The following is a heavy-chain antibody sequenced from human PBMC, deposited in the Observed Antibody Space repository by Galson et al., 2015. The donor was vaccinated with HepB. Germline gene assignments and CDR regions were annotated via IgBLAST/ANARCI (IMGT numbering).Heavy chain of an antibody. J-gene: IGHJ3*02. CDR3: AKTEVGIVRDAFDI. CDR2: LSHDREVI. D-gene: IGHD1-26*01. CDR1: GFTFSSYA. Sequence: SLRLSCAASGFTFSSYAMSWVRQIRGGGLEWVSTLSHDREVIEYEDSVKGRFTISRDNSKSTVFLQMNSLRVEDAAVYYCAKTEVGIVRDAFDIWGQGTTATVSS. V-gene: IGHV3-23*01.